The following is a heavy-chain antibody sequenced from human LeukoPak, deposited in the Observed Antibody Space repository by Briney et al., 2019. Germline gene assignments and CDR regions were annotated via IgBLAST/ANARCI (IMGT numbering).Heavy chain of an antibody. J-gene: IGHJ5*02. D-gene: IGHD1-1*01. CDR2: ISYSGST. V-gene: IGHV4-59*01. CDR1: GGXLSSYY. CDR3: AREGTAGTNLNWFDP. Sequence: SETLSLTCTVSGGXLSSYYCSWIRQPPGKGLEWIGYISYSGSTNFNPSIKSRVTISVDTSKNQFSLKLSSVTAADTAVYYCAREGTAGTNLNWFDPWGQGTLVTVSS.